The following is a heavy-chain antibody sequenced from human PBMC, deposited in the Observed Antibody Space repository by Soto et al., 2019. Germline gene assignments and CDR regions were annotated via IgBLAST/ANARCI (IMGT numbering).Heavy chain of an antibody. CDR2: ISSSGSTI. CDR3: AREIEPETAMVDY. Sequence: GGSLRLSCAASGFTFSDYYMSWIRQAPGKGLEWVSYISSSGSTIYYADSVKGRFTISRDNAKNSLYLQMNSLRAEDTAVYYCAREIEPETAMVDYWVQGTLVTVSS. V-gene: IGHV3-11*01. J-gene: IGHJ4*02. CDR1: GFTFSDYY. D-gene: IGHD5-18*01.